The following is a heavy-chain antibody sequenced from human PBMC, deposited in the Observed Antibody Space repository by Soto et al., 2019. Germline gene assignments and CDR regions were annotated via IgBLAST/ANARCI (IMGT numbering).Heavy chain of an antibody. CDR1: GGSISSGGYY. J-gene: IGHJ6*02. CDR2: IYYSGST. V-gene: IGHV4-31*03. CDR3: ARDRMITFGGVIAYGMDV. Sequence: SETLSLTCTVSGGSISSGGYYWSWIRQHPGKGLEWIGYIYYSGSTYYNPSLKSRVTISVDTSKNQFSLKLSSVTAADTAVYYCARDRMITFGGVIAYGMDVWGQGTTVTVSS. D-gene: IGHD3-16*02.